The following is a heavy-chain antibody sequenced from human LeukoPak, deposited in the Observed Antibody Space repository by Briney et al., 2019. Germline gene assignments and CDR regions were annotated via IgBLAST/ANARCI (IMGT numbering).Heavy chain of an antibody. Sequence: SQTLSLTCAISGDSVSSNSAAWNWIRQSPSRGLEWLGRTYYRSKWYNDYAVSVKSRITINPDTSENQFSLQLNSVTPEDTAVYFCARDLAGFGGYSYGMVDYWGQGTLVTVSS. CDR1: GDSVSSNSAA. D-gene: IGHD5-18*01. V-gene: IGHV6-1*01. CDR3: ARDLAGFGGYSYGMVDY. CDR2: TYYRSKWYN. J-gene: IGHJ4*02.